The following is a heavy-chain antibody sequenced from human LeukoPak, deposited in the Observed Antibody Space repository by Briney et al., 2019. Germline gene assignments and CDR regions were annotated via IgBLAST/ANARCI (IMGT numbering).Heavy chain of an antibody. CDR3: ASITGTTREDY. Sequence: GASVKVSCKASGYTFTGYYMHRVRHAHGQGLEWMGLINPNSGGTNYAQKFQGRVTMTRDTSISTAYMKLSRLRSDDTAVYYCASITGTTREDYWGQGTLVTVSS. V-gene: IGHV1-2*02. J-gene: IGHJ4*02. CDR2: INPNSGGT. CDR1: GYTFTGYY. D-gene: IGHD1-7*01.